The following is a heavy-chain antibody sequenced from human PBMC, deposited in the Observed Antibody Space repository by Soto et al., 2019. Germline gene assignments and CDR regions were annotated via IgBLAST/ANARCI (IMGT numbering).Heavy chain of an antibody. CDR1: GGSISSSSYS. CDR3: ARLIVVLVRGYFVY. D-gene: IGHD2-15*01. Sequence: LSLTCTVSGGSISSSSYSWGWIRQPPGRGLEWIGSIYYSGSTYYNPSLESRVTISVDTSKNQFSLKLSSVTAADTPVYYCARLIVVLVRGYFVYSYQGTLVSI. CDR2: IYYSGST. J-gene: IGHJ4*02. V-gene: IGHV4-39*01.